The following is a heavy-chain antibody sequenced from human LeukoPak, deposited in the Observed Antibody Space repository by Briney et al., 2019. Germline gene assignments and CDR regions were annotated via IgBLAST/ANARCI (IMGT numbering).Heavy chain of an antibody. CDR2: INSDGGTT. CDR3: AISRYSGTSLDY. D-gene: IGHD1-26*01. V-gene: IGHV3-74*01. Sequence: GGSLRLSCAASGFTFSSYWMHWVRQAPEKGLVWVSRINSDGGTTTYADSVKGRFTISRDNDKSTLYLQMNSLRIEDTAVYYCAISRYSGTSLDYWGQGSLVTVPS. J-gene: IGHJ4*02. CDR1: GFTFSSYW.